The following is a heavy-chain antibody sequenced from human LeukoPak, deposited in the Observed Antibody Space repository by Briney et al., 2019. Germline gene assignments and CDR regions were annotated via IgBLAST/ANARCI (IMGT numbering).Heavy chain of an antibody. CDR1: GFTFSSYW. D-gene: IGHD5-12*01. Sequence: PGGSLRLSCAASGFTFSSYWMSWVRQATGKGLEWVSAIGTAGDTYYPGSVKGRFTISRENAKNSLYLQMNSLRAGDTAVYYCARGRDEWLRPVVDFDYWGQGTLVTVSS. CDR2: IGTAGDT. CDR3: ARGRDEWLRPVVDFDY. V-gene: IGHV3-13*01. J-gene: IGHJ4*02.